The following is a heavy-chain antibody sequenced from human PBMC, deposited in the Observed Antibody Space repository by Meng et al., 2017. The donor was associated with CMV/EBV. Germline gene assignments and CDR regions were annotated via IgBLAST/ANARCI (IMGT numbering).Heavy chain of an antibody. CDR2: IKDTGTT. CDR3: ARGAPGY. CDR1: DGSFSGYS. V-gene: IGHV4-34*01. Sequence: ETLSLTCAVYDGSFSGYSWTWIRQSPAKGLEWIGNIKDTGTTNYNPSLKSRVSILVDTSKNQFSLKLKSATGADTAIYYCARGAPGYWGQGTLVTVSS. J-gene: IGHJ4*02.